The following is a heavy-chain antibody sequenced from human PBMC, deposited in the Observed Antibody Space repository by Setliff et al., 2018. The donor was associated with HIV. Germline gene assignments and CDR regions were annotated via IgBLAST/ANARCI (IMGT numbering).Heavy chain of an antibody. V-gene: IGHV4-4*07. CDR2: IYARGGT. CDR1: GGSISSYY. CDR3: ALTGHRLLRGYMDV. J-gene: IGHJ6*03. Sequence: PSETLSLTCSVSGGSISSYYWSWIRQPAGKGLEWIGRIYARGGTNYNPSLKSRVTMSLDTSKKHFSLKLKSVTAADTAVYYCALTGHRLLRGYMDVWGKGTTVTVSS. D-gene: IGHD2-15*01.